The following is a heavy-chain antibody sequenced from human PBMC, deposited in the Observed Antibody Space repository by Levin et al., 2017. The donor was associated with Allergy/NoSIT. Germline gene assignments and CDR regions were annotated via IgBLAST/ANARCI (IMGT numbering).Heavy chain of an antibody. Sequence: KASETLSLTCTVSGASINNYYWTWVRQPPGKGLEWIGYVYYSGTTNDNPSRKSRVTISVDTSENQFSLRLTSVTAADTALYYCAREVTSPCDLDLCVRGTLVTVS. D-gene: IGHD2-21*02. J-gene: IGHJ2*01. CDR1: GASINNYY. CDR3: AREVTSPCDLDL. V-gene: IGHV4-59*12. CDR2: VYYSGTT.